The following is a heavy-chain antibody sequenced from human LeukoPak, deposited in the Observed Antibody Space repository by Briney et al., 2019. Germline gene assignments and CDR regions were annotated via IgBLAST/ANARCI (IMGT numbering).Heavy chain of an antibody. D-gene: IGHD3-9*01. J-gene: IGHJ4*02. V-gene: IGHV3-48*03. CDR1: GFTFSSYE. CDR2: ISSSGSTI. Sequence: AGGSLRLSCAASGFTFSSYEMNWVRQAPGKGLEWVSYISSSGSTIYYADSVKGRFTISRDNAKNSLYLQMNSLRAEDTAVYYCARESRFFDWLTPHTDLGYWGQGILVTVSS. CDR3: ARESRFFDWLTPHTDLGY.